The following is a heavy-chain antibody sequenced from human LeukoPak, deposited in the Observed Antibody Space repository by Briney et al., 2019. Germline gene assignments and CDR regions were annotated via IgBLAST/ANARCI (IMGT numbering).Heavy chain of an antibody. CDR3: ARGFVGVVVPAAVVDY. J-gene: IGHJ4*02. D-gene: IGHD2-2*01. CDR2: ISSSSSYI. CDR1: GFTFSSYS. Sequence: PGGSLRLSCAASGFTFSSYSMNWVRQAPGKGLEWVSSISSSSSYIYYADSVKGRFTISRDNAKNSLYLQMNSLRAEDTALYYCARGFVGVVVPAAVVDYWGQGTLVTVPS. V-gene: IGHV3-21*04.